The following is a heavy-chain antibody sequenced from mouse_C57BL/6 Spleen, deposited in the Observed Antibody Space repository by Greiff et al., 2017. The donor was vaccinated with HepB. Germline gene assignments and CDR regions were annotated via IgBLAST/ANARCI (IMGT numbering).Heavy chain of an antibody. D-gene: IGHD1-1*01. CDR2: ISDGGSYT. CDR1: GFTFSSYA. J-gene: IGHJ2*01. V-gene: IGHV5-4*03. CDR3: ARVGATVVATNYFDY. Sequence: EVMLVESGGGLVKPGGSLKLSCAASGFTFSSYAMSWVRQTPEKRLEWVATISDGGSYTYYPDNVKGRFTISRDNAKNNLYLQMSHLKSEDTAMYYCARVGATVVATNYFDYWGQGTTLTVSS.